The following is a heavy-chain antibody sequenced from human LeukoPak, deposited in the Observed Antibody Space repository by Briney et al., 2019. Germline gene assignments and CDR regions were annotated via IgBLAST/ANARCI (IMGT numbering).Heavy chain of an antibody. D-gene: IGHD4-11*01. V-gene: IGHV3-23*01. CDR1: GFTFSSYA. CDR3: ATSLGPSAAGYSNHYYYYYYMDV. CDR2: ISGSGGST. J-gene: IGHJ6*03. Sequence: PGGSLRLSCAASGFTFSSYAMSWVRQAPGKGLEWVSAISGSGGSTYYADSVKGRFTISRDNSKNTLYLQMNSLRAEDTAVYYCATSLGPSAAGYSNHYYYYYYMDVWGKGTTVTVSS.